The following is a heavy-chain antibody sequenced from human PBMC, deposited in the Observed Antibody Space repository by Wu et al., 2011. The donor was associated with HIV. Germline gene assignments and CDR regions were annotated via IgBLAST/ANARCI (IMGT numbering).Heavy chain of an antibody. J-gene: IGHJ6*02. CDR2: ITTYNGNT. Sequence: GQGLEWMGWITTYNGNTNYAQKLQGRVTMTTDTSTSTAYMELSRLRSDDTAVYYCTRAETIVVGRNYYYAMDVWGQGTTVTVSS. CDR3: TRAETIVVGRNYYYAMDV. V-gene: IGHV1-18*01. D-gene: IGHD2-15*01.